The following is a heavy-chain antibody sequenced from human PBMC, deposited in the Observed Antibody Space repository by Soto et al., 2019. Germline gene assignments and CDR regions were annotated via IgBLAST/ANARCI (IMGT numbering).Heavy chain of an antibody. V-gene: IGHV4-59*01. J-gene: IGHJ4*02. CDR3: ARDLPGIAVPYDY. Sequence: SETLSLTCTVSGGSISSYYWSWIRQPPGKGLEWIGYIYYSGSTNYNPSLKSRVTISVDTSKNQFSLKLSSVTAADTAVYYCARDLPGIAVPYDYWGQGTLVTVSS. CDR2: IYYSGST. D-gene: IGHD6-19*01. CDR1: GGSISSYY.